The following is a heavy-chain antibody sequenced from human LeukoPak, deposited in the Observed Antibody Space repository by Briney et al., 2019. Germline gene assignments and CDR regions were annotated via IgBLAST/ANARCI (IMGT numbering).Heavy chain of an antibody. Sequence: SETLSLTCTVSGGSISSYYWSWIRQPPGKGLEWIGYLYNTGSTNYNPSLKSRVTISVDTSKNQFSLKLSSVTAADTAVYYCARGQVKYYDSSGQYDYWGQGTLVTVSS. V-gene: IGHV4-59*01. CDR1: GGSISSYY. CDR2: LYNTGST. J-gene: IGHJ4*02. CDR3: ARGQVKYYDSSGQYDY. D-gene: IGHD3-22*01.